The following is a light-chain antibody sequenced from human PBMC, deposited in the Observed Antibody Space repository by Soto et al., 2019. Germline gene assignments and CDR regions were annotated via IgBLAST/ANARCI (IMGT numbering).Light chain of an antibody. Sequence: DIQMTQSPSTLSASVGDRVTITCRASQSISSWLAWYQQKPGKAPKLLIYDASSLQSGVPSRFSGSGSGTDFTLTIRGLQPEDFATYYCQQSDVTPWTFGQGTKVEIK. V-gene: IGKV1-5*01. CDR2: DAS. CDR3: QQSDVTPWT. CDR1: QSISSW. J-gene: IGKJ1*01.